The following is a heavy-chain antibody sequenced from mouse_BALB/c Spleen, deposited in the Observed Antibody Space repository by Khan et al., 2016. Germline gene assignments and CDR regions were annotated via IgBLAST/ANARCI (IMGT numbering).Heavy chain of an antibody. CDR3: VGYDYDY. V-gene: IGHV10-1*02. D-gene: IGHD2-4*01. CDR2: IRSKSNNYAT. CDR1: GFTFNTYA. Sequence: EVQLVESGGGLVQPTGSLKLSCAASGFTFNTYAMNWVRQAPGKGLEWVARIRSKSNNYATYYADSVKDRFTISRDDSQSMIYLQMNNLKTDGTAMSYCVGYDYDYWGQGMSVTVSS. J-gene: IGHJ4*01.